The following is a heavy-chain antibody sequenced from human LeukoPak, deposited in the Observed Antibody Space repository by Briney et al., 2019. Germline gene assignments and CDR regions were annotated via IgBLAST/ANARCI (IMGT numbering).Heavy chain of an antibody. V-gene: IGHV4-4*02. CDR1: GGSISSSNW. D-gene: IGHD3-10*01. Sequence: PSGTLSLTCAVSGGSISSSNWWSWVRQPPGKGLEWIGEIYHSGNTNYNPSLKSRVTISVDTSKNQFSLKLSSVTAADTAVYYCARGRRNMVRGVALDYWGQGTLVTVSS. CDR2: IYHSGNT. CDR3: ARGRRNMVRGVALDY. J-gene: IGHJ4*02.